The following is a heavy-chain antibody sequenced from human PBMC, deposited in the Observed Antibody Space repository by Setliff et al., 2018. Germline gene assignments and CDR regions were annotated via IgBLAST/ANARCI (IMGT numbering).Heavy chain of an antibody. CDR3: ARSPPTSTYYDFWSGYSYYFDY. J-gene: IGHJ4*02. V-gene: IGHV1-3*01. D-gene: IGHD3-3*01. CDR1: GYTFTNYA. Sequence: ASVKVSCKASGYTFTNYAIHWVRQAPGQRLEWMGWINAGNGNTKYSQKFQGRVTITRDTSASTAYMELSSLRSEDTAVYYCARSPPTSTYYDFWSGYSYYFDYWGQGTLVTVSS. CDR2: INAGNGNT.